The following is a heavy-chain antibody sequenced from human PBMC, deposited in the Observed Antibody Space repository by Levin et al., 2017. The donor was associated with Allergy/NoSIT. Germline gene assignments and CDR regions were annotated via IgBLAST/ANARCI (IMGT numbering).Heavy chain of an antibody. CDR2: IDWDDDK. Sequence: SGPTLVKPTQTLTLTCTFSGFSLSTSGMCVSWIRQPPGKALEWLALIDWDDDKYYSTSLKTRLTISKDTSKNQVVLTMTNMDPVDTATYYCARAYDSSGYYPEGVAFDIWGQGTMVTVSS. CDR3: ARAYDSSGYYPEGVAFDI. V-gene: IGHV2-70*01. CDR1: GFSLSTSGMC. J-gene: IGHJ3*02. D-gene: IGHD3-22*01.